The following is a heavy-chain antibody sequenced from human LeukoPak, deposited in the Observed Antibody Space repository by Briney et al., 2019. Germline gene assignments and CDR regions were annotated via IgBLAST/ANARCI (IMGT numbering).Heavy chain of an antibody. CDR2: IKQDGSEK. V-gene: IGHV3-7*03. Sequence: GSLRLSCAASGFTFSSYWMSWVRQAPGKGLEWVANIKQDGSEKYYADSVKGRFTISRDNAKNSLYLQMNSLRAEDTAVYYCARESSPTFDLGAFDIWGQGTMVTVSS. J-gene: IGHJ3*02. CDR1: GFTFSSYW. CDR3: ARESSPTFDLGAFDI. D-gene: IGHD1-26*01.